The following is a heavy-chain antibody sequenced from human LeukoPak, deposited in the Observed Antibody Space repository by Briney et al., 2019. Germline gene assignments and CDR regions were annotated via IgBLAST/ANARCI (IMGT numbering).Heavy chain of an antibody. CDR1: GGSISSSSYY. Sequence: PSETLSLTCTVSGGSISSSSYYWGWIRQPPGKGLEWIGSIYYSGSTYYNPSLKSRVTISVDTSKNQFSLKLSSVTAADTAVYYCARGRVVFDYWGQGTLVTVSS. J-gene: IGHJ4*02. D-gene: IGHD3-3*01. CDR3: ARGRVVFDY. CDR2: IYYSGST. V-gene: IGHV4-39*07.